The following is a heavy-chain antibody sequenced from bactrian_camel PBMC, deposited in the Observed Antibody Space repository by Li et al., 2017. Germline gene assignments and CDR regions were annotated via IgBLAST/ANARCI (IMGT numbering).Heavy chain of an antibody. V-gene: IGHV3S7*01. D-gene: IGHD2*01. Sequence: HVQLVESGGGLVQPGGSLRLSCAASGFTFSGYGMSWVRQAPGKGLEWVSGINKDGSNTNYADSMKGRFTISKDNSKNTPSLQMNSLQPEDTAMYYCAAEVYRRCSMVAARGGFSFASQGTQVTVS. J-gene: IGHJ4*01. CDR1: GFTFSGYG. CDR2: INKDGSNT.